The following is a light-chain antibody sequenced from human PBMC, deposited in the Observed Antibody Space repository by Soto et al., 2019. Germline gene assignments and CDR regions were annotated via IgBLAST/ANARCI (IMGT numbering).Light chain of an antibody. CDR2: EVS. Sequence: QSVLTQPPSSSGSPGQSVTISCTGTSSDVGGYNFVSWYQQHPGKAPKLMIYEVSKRPSGVPDRFSGSKSGNTASLTVSGLQAEDEADYSCSSFANSNYLIFGGGTKVTVL. J-gene: IGLJ2*01. CDR1: SSDVGGYNF. V-gene: IGLV2-8*01. CDR3: SSFANSNYLI.